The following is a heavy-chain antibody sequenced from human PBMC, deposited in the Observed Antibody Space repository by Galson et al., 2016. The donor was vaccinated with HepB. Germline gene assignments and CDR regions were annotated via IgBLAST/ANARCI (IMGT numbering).Heavy chain of an antibody. CDR2: ARNKPPRYST. V-gene: IGHV3-72*01. D-gene: IGHD2-15*01. Sequence: SLRLSCAAFGFMYSDYYMDWVRQTPGKGLEWIARARNKPPRYSTEYAASVKGRFVISRDDSKNSLYLQTNSLKTEDTAVYYRVRGASCSGGRCPGEFGYWGQGTLVTVSS. CDR3: VRGASCSGGRCPGEFGY. CDR1: GFMYSDYY. J-gene: IGHJ4*02.